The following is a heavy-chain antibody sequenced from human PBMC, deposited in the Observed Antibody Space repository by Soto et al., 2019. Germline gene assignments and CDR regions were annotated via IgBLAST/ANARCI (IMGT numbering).Heavy chain of an antibody. J-gene: IGHJ5*02. D-gene: IGHD3-10*01. Sequence: QVQLVQSGAAVKKPGASVKVSCKASGYTFTSYAISWVRQAPGQGLEWMGWISAYNGNTNFAQKLQGRGTMTTGTSAASASMGLRSLCSDDTADYSCARSARPAGSWGQGTLVTVSS. CDR1: GYTFTSYA. V-gene: IGHV1-18*01. CDR3: ARSARPAGS. CDR2: ISAYNGNT.